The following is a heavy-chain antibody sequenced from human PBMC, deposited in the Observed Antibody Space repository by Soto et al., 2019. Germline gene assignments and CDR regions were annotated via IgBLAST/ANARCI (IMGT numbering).Heavy chain of an antibody. D-gene: IGHD2-15*01. Sequence: SGTLSLTCTVSGGSISSGGYYWSWIRQHPGKGLEWIGYIYYSGSTYYNPSLKSRVTISVDTSKNQFSLKLSSVTAADTAVYYCARDCSGGSCYSDAFDIWGQGTMVTVSS. CDR3: ARDCSGGSCYSDAFDI. V-gene: IGHV4-31*03. CDR2: IYYSGST. CDR1: GGSISSGGYY. J-gene: IGHJ3*02.